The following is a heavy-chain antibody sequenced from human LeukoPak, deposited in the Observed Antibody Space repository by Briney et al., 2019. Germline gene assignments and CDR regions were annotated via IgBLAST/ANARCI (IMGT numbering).Heavy chain of an antibody. CDR2: ISYDGSNK. J-gene: IGHJ4*02. D-gene: IGHD2-2*01. CDR1: GFTFSSYG. CDR3: AKPTRSSRNVGPFFDY. V-gene: IGHV3-30*18. Sequence: GRSLRLSCAASGFTFSSYGMHWVRQAPGKGLEWVAVISYDGSNKYYADSVKGRFTISRDNSKNTLYLQMNSLRAEDTAVYYCAKPTRSSRNVGPFFDYWGQGTLVTVSS.